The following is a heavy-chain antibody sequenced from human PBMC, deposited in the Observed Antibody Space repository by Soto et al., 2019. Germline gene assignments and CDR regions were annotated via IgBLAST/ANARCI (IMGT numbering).Heavy chain of an antibody. CDR2: ISAYNGNT. J-gene: IGHJ6*02. Sequence: ASVKVSCKASGYTFTSYGISSVRQAPGQGLEWMGWISAYNGNTNYAQKLQGRVTMTTDTSTSTAYMELRSLRSDDTAVYYCARVASDYADYYGMDVWGQGATVTVSS. CDR3: ARVASDYADYYGMDV. CDR1: GYTFTSYG. D-gene: IGHD6-25*01. V-gene: IGHV1-18*01.